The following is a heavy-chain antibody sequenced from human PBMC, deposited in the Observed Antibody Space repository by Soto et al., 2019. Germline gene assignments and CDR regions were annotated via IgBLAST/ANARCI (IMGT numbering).Heavy chain of an antibody. CDR3: ARMEIVLMVYATDFDY. Sequence: QVQLQQWGAGLLKPSETLSLTCAVYGGSFSGYYWSWIRQPPGKGLEWIGEINHSGSTNYNPSLKSRVTISVDTSKNQFSLKLSSVTAADTAVYYCARMEIVLMVYATDFDYWGQGTLVTVSS. CDR2: INHSGST. CDR1: GGSFSGYY. J-gene: IGHJ4*02. D-gene: IGHD2-8*01. V-gene: IGHV4-34*01.